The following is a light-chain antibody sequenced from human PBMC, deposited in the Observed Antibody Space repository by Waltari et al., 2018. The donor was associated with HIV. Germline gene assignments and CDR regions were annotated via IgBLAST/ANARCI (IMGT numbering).Light chain of an antibody. V-gene: IGLV3-1*01. CDR2: EDN. CDR1: KLGDKY. CDR3: QAWDSGTVV. J-gene: IGLJ2*01. Sequence: SYELAQPPSVSVSLGQTASISCPGDKLGDKYVSWYSQRPGQSPVLVIYEDNKRHSGMPERFSGSNSGDTGTLTISGTQAVDEADYYCQAWDSGTVVFGGGTKLTVL.